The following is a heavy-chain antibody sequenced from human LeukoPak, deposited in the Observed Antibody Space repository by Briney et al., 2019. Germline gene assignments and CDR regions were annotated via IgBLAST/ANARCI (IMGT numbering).Heavy chain of an antibody. CDR1: GFTLTDFY. CDR3: ARTTGGYCTRTNCLFNY. J-gene: IGHJ4*02. D-gene: IGHD2-2*01. CDR2: INPNSGST. Sequence: GASVKVSCRASGFTLTDFYIHWVRQAPGQGLEWMGWINPNSGSTSFARKFQGRVTMTRDTSISTAYMELSRLRSDDTAVYYCARTTGGYCTRTNCLFNYWGQGTLVTVSS. V-gene: IGHV1-2*02.